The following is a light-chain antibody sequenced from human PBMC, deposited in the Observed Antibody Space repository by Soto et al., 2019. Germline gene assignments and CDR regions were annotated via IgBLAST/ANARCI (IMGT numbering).Light chain of an antibody. V-gene: IGKV3-11*01. CDR2: GAF. CDR3: QQRSNWPIT. J-gene: IGKJ5*01. Sequence: EIVLTQSPATLSLSPGERATLSCRASPSVTNFLAWYQQKPGQAPRLLIYGAFNRATGIPPRFGGSGSGTDFTLTISSLEPEDFAVYYCQQRSNWPITFGQGTRLEI. CDR1: PSVTNF.